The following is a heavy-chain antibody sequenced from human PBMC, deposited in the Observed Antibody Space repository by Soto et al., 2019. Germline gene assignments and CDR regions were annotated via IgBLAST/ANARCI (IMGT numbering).Heavy chain of an antibody. CDR1: DGSISSYY. D-gene: IGHD3-9*01. J-gene: IGHJ4*02. Sequence: SEILSLTCTVADGSISSYYWSWIRQHPGKGLEWIGYIYYSGSTNYNPSLKSRVTISVDTSKNQLSLKLSSVTAADTAVYYCARHSGLRYFDWLGGGPPSYFDYWGQGTLVTVSS. V-gene: IGHV4-59*08. CDR3: ARHSGLRYFDWLGGGPPSYFDY. CDR2: IYYSGST.